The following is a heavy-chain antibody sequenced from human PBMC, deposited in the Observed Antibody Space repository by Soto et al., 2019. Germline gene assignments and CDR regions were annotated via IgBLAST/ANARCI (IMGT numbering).Heavy chain of an antibody. D-gene: IGHD3-10*01. CDR1: GFTFSNYG. CDR3: ARFIILMDV. CDR2: ISHDGSDK. Sequence: GSLRLSCAASGFTFSNYGMHWVRQAPGKGLEWVSIISHDGSDKYYADSVKGRFTISRDNSKNTLYLQMNSLRAEDTAVYYCARFIILMDVWGQGTTVTVSS. V-gene: IGHV3-30-3*01. J-gene: IGHJ6*02.